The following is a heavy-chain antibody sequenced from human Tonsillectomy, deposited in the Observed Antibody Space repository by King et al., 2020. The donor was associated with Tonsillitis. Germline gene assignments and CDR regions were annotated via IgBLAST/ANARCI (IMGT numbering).Heavy chain of an antibody. J-gene: IGHJ3*02. V-gene: IGHV3-30*14. CDR1: GFTFSSYA. CDR3: ARGYCSSTSCFSAFDI. CDR2: ISYDGSNK. Sequence: HVQLLESGGGVFQPGRSLRLSCAASGFTFSSYAMHWVRQAPGKGLEWVAVISYDGSNKYYADSVKGRFTISRDNSKNTLYLQLNSLRAEDTAVYYCARGYCSSTSCFSAFDIWGQGTMVTVSS. D-gene: IGHD2-2*01.